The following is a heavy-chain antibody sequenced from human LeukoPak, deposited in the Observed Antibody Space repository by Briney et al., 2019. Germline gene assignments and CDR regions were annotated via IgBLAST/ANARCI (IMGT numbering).Heavy chain of an antibody. CDR3: ARVHDYGDWMGYFQH. V-gene: IGHV3-23*01. Sequence: GESLRLSCAPSRFSLGNFVMSWVRQAPGKGREWVATIGKNQYYADSVKGRFTISKDNSKNTLYLQMNSLRAEDTAVYYCARVHDYGDWMGYFQHWGQGTLVTVSS. CDR1: RFSLGNFV. J-gene: IGHJ1*01. CDR2: IGKNQ. D-gene: IGHD4-17*01.